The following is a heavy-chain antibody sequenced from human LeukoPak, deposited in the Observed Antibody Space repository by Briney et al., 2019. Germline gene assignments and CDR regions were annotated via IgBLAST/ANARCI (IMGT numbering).Heavy chain of an antibody. J-gene: IGHJ4*02. V-gene: IGHV4-59*11. CDR3: ARRLYYSGSSGYYLDL. D-gene: IGHD1-26*01. Sequence: SETLSLTCSVSGGSISGHYWSWIRQPPGKGLEYIGYIYYSGSTKYSPSLKSRVTISVDTSKNHFSLRVNSVTAADTAFYYCARRLYYSGSSGYYLDLWGQGTLVTVSS. CDR1: GGSISGHY. CDR2: IYYSGST.